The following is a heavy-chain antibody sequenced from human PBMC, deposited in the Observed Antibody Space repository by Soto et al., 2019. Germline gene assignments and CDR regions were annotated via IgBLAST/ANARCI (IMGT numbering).Heavy chain of an antibody. CDR1: GFTFSNFA. CDR3: AKDRGNEVPYFDS. D-gene: IGHD1-1*01. Sequence: QVQLVESGGGVVQPGRSLRLSCAASGFTFSNFAVHWVRQAPGRGLEWVAVISSDGNTKYDADSVKGRFTISRDNLKNRLYLQMHSLRSEDTAVYYCAKDRGNEVPYFDSWGQGTQVTVSS. J-gene: IGHJ4*02. V-gene: IGHV3-30*04. CDR2: ISSDGNTK.